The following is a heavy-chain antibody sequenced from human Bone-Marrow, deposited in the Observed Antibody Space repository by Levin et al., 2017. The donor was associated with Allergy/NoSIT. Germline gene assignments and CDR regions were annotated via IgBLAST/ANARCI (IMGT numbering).Heavy chain of an antibody. Sequence: SQTLSLPCTFSGFSLRTSGMRVSWIRQPPGKALEWLARIDWDDDKFYSTSLKTRLTISKDTSKNQVVLTMTNMDPVDTATYYCARISYCSSTSCQPDYWGQGTLVTVSS. CDR3: ARISYCSSTSCQPDY. CDR1: GFSLRTSGMR. J-gene: IGHJ4*02. D-gene: IGHD2-2*01. V-gene: IGHV2-70*04. CDR2: IDWDDDK.